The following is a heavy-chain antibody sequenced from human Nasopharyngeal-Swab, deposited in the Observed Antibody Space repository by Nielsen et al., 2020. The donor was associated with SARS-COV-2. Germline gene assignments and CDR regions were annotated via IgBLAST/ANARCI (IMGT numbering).Heavy chain of an antibody. D-gene: IGHD1-1*01. CDR3: ARDGYGNGAFDI. CDR1: GGTFSSYA. V-gene: IGHV1-69*13. Sequence: SGKATCKASGGTFSSYAISWVRQAPGQGLEWMGGIIPIFGTANYAQKFQGRVTITADESTSTAYMELSSLRSEDTAVYYCARDGYGNGAFDIWGQGTMVTVSS. CDR2: IIPIFGTA. J-gene: IGHJ3*02.